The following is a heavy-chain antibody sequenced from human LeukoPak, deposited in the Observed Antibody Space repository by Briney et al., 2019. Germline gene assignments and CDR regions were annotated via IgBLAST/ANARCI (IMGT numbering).Heavy chain of an antibody. J-gene: IGHJ4*02. V-gene: IGHV3-23*01. CDR3: AKDLIEGYSGYGHFDY. D-gene: IGHD5-12*01. Sequence: PGGSLRLSCAASGFTFNNYAMSWVRQAPGKGLEWVSAISGNGDTAYYPDFARGRFTISRDNSKNTVFLQMNSLRAEDTAAYYCAKDLIEGYSGYGHFDYWGPGTLVTVSS. CDR1: GFTFNNYA. CDR2: ISGNGDTA.